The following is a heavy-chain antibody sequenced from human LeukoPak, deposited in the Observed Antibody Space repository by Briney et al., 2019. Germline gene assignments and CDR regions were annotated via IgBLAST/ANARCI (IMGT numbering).Heavy chain of an antibody. Sequence: ASVKVSFKAPGYTFTSYGMSWVRQAPGQGLEWMGWISAYNGNTNYAQKLQGRVTMTTDTSTSTAYMELRSLRSDDTAVYYCARDWASRYDSSGYIDYWGQGTLVTVSS. CDR3: ARDWASRYDSSGYIDY. CDR1: GYTFTSYG. CDR2: ISAYNGNT. V-gene: IGHV1-18*01. D-gene: IGHD3-22*01. J-gene: IGHJ4*02.